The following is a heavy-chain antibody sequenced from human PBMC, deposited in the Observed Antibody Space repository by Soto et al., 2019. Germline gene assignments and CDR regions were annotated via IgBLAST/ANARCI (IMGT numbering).Heavy chain of an antibody. J-gene: IGHJ4*02. V-gene: IGHV4-39*01. D-gene: IGHD2-21*02. Sequence: SETLSLTCPVSGGSISSSSYYWAWIRQPPGRGLEWIGSIYYSGITYYNASVKSRVTISINTSKNQFSLRLSSVTAADTAVYYCARWTYCGGDCYWLDFWGQRTLVTVSS. CDR1: GGSISSSSYY. CDR2: IYYSGIT. CDR3: ARWTYCGGDCYWLDF.